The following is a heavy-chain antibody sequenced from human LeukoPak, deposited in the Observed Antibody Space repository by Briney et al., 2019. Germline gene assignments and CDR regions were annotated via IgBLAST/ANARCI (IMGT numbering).Heavy chain of an antibody. D-gene: IGHD3-22*01. J-gene: IGHJ4*02. Sequence: SGRSLRLSCAASGFTVSSNYMSWVRQAPGKGLEWVSVIYSGGSTYYADSVKGRFTISRDNSKNTLYLQMNSLRAEDTAVYYCARVDYYDSSGLDYWGQGTLVTVSS. CDR3: ARVDYYDSSGLDY. CDR1: GFTVSSNY. CDR2: IYSGGST. V-gene: IGHV3-66*01.